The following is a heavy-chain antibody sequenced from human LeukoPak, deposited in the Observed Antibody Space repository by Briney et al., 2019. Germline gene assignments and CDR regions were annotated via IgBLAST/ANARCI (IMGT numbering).Heavy chain of an antibody. CDR3: ASRPIAAGNNWFDP. CDR2: IYYTGTT. J-gene: IGHJ5*02. V-gene: IGHV4-39*01. D-gene: IGHD6-13*01. CDR1: GGSISSAAYY. Sequence: SETLSLTCTVSGGSISSAAYYWGWVRQPPGKGLDWIGSIYYTGTTYYSPSLQTRATLSFDTSKNQFSLKLTSVTAADTAVYFCASRPIAAGNNWFDPWGQGTLVTVSS.